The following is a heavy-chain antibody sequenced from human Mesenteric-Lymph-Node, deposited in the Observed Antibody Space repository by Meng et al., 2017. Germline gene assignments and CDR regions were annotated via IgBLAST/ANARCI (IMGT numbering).Heavy chain of an antibody. CDR2: IYYSGST. J-gene: IGHJ2*01. CDR3: ARVGWRQWSFDL. D-gene: IGHD5-18*01. V-gene: IGHV4-59*08. CDR1: GGSISSYY. Sequence: QVQLQESGPGLVKPSETLSLTCTVSGGSISSYYWSWIRQPPGKGLEWIGHIYYSGSTNYNPSLKSRVTISVDTSKNQFSLKLSSVTAADTAVYYCARVGWRQWSFDLWGRGTLVTVSS.